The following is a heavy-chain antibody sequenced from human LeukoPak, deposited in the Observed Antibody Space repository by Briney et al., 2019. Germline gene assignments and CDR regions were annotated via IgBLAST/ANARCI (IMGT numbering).Heavy chain of an antibody. CDR3: AKTYRVAGTVLGDY. J-gene: IGHJ4*02. D-gene: IGHD6-19*01. V-gene: IGHV3-23*01. CDR1: GFTFSSYG. Sequence: GGSLRLSCAASGFTFSSYGMSWVRQAPGKGLEWVSAISGSGGSTYYADSVKGRFTISRDNSKNTLYLQINSLRAEDTAVYYCAKTYRVAGTVLGDYWGQGTLVTVSS. CDR2: ISGSGGST.